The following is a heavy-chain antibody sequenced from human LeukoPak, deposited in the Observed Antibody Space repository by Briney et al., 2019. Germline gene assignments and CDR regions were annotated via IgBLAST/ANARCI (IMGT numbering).Heavy chain of an antibody. CDR2: MSYDGSNK. J-gene: IGHJ3*02. CDR3: AKSYYDSGSYYNGDAFDI. V-gene: IGHV3-30*18. CDR1: GFTFSSYG. D-gene: IGHD3-10*01. Sequence: GRSLRLSCAASGFTFSSYGMHWVRQAPGKGLEWVAVMSYDGSNKYYADSVKGRFTISRDNSKNTLYLQMNSLRAEDMAVYYCAKSYYDSGSYYNGDAFDIWGQGTMVTVSS.